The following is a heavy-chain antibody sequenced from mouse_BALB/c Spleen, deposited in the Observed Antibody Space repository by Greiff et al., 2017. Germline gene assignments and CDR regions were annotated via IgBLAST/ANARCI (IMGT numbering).Heavy chain of an antibody. Sequence: QVTLKVSGPGILQPSQTLSLTCSFSGFSLSTSGMGVSWIRQPSGTGLEWLAHIYWDDDKRYNPSLKSRPTISKDTASNQVFLKITSVDTADTATDDCARGGTTGDYAMDYWGQGTSVTVAS. CDR1: GFSLSTSGMG. V-gene: IGHV8-12*01. J-gene: IGHJ4*01. CDR2: IYWDDDK. D-gene: IGHD2-12*01. CDR3: ARGGTTGDYAMDY.